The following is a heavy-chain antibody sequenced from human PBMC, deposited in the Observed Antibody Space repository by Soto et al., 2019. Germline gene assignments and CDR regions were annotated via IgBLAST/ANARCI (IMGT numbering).Heavy chain of an antibody. V-gene: IGHV1-2*04. CDR2: INPNSGGT. CDR1: GYTFTGYY. D-gene: IGHD1-7*01. Sequence: ASVKVSCKASGYTFTGYYMHWVRQAPGQGLEWMGWINPNSGGTNYAQKFQGWVTMTRDTSISTAYMELSRLRSDDTAVYYCARERITGITVCAFDIWGQGTMGTVSS. J-gene: IGHJ3*02. CDR3: ARERITGITVCAFDI.